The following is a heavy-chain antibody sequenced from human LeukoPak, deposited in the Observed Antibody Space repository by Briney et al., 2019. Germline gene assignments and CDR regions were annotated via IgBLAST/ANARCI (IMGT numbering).Heavy chain of an antibody. CDR3: ATDRVDYYLNY. Sequence: ASVKVSCKASGDTSPTYGISWVRQAPGKGLEWMGGFDPEDGETIYAQKFQGRVTMTEDTSTDTAYMELSSLRSEDTAVYYCATDRVDYYLNYWGQGTLVTVSS. D-gene: IGHD2-21*02. CDR1: GDTSPTYG. V-gene: IGHV1-24*01. CDR2: FDPEDGET. J-gene: IGHJ4*02.